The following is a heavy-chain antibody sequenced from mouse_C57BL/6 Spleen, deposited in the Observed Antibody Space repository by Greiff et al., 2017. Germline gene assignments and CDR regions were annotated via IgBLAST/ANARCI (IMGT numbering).Heavy chain of an antibody. Sequence: QVQLQQPGAELVRPGSSVKLSCKASGYTFTSYWMHWVKQRPIQGLEWIGNIDPSDSETHYNQKFKDKATLTVDKSSSTAYMQLSSLTYEDSAVYYCAIYYGSSWFAYWGQGTLVTVSA. CDR1: GYTFTSYW. D-gene: IGHD2-2*01. V-gene: IGHV1-52*01. CDR2: IDPSDSET. J-gene: IGHJ3*01. CDR3: AIYYGSSWFAY.